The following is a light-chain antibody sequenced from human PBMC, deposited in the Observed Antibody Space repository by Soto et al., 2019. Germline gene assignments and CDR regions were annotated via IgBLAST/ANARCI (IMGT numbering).Light chain of an antibody. CDR1: QSIDTY. J-gene: IGKJ4*01. Sequence: DIQMTQSPSSLSASVGDRVTITCRASQSIDTYLNWYQQKPGKAPNILIYAASNLQSGVPSRFRGRGFGTYFTLTISSLQPEDFATYYCQQSFTTWLTFGGGTKVEIK. CDR3: QQSFTTWLT. V-gene: IGKV1-39*01. CDR2: AAS.